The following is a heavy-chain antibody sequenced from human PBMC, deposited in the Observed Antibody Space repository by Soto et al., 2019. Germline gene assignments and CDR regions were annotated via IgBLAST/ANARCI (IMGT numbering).Heavy chain of an antibody. J-gene: IGHJ6*02. D-gene: IGHD2-2*01. V-gene: IGHV3-72*01. CDR1: GVTFSDHY. CDR3: ARGGYCSSTSCHSDYYGMDV. CDR2: TRNKANSYTT. Sequence: GGTVSLSCTASGVTFSDHYMDWVRQAPGKGLEWVGRTRNKANSYTTEYAASVKGRFTISRDDSKNSLYLQMNSLKTEDTAVYYCARGGYCSSTSCHSDYYGMDVWGQGTTVTVSS.